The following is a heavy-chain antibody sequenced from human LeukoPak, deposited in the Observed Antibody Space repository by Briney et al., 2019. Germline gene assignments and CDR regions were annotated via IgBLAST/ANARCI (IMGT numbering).Heavy chain of an antibody. J-gene: IGHJ4*02. D-gene: IGHD3-3*01. CDR1: GFTFRSYA. CDR2: ITANGDRT. Sequence: GGSLRLPCAGSGFTFRSYAVTWVRQAPGKGLDWVSSITANGDRTYYSDSVKGRFTISRDNSKNTLYLQMSSLRADDTAVYYCATFGVIVRNNYFDYWGQGALVTVSS. V-gene: IGHV3-23*01. CDR3: ATFGVIVRNNYFDY.